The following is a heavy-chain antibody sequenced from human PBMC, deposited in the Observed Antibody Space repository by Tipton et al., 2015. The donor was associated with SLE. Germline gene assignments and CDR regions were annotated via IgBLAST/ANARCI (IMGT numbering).Heavy chain of an antibody. Sequence: TLSLTCSVSGDSMNNYYWSWIRQPAGMPLEWIGRIYKTGITNYNPSLKGRLSMSVDTSKAHFSLNLNSVTAADTAIYYCAREKENTGWFWLNAFDVWGRGTFVTVST. V-gene: IGHV4-4*07. CDR3: AREKENTGWFWLNAFDV. D-gene: IGHD6-19*01. CDR2: IYKTGIT. CDR1: GDSMNNYY. J-gene: IGHJ3*01.